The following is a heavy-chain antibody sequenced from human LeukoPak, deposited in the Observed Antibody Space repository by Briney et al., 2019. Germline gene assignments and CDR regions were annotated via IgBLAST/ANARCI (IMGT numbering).Heavy chain of an antibody. Sequence: PSETLSLTCTVSGGSISSGGYYWSWIRQHPGKGLEWIGYIYYSGSTYYNPSLKSRVTISVDTSKNQFSLKLSSVTAADTAVYYCARDQGSGGSRNWFDPWGQGTLVTVSS. D-gene: IGHD2-15*01. CDR1: GGSISSGGYY. CDR3: ARDQGSGGSRNWFDP. J-gene: IGHJ5*02. V-gene: IGHV4-31*03. CDR2: IYYSGST.